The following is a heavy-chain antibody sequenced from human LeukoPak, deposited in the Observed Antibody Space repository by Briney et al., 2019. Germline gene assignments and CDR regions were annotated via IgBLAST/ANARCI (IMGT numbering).Heavy chain of an antibody. CDR2: ISSSSSYI. Sequence: GGSLRLSCAASGFTFSSYSMNSGRQAPGKWLEWVSSISSSSSYIYYADSVKGRFTISRDNAKNSLYLQMNSLRAEDTAVYYCAREGDYGDYLFDYWGQGTLVTVSS. V-gene: IGHV3-21*01. CDR3: AREGDYGDYLFDY. CDR1: GFTFSSYS. D-gene: IGHD4-17*01. J-gene: IGHJ4*02.